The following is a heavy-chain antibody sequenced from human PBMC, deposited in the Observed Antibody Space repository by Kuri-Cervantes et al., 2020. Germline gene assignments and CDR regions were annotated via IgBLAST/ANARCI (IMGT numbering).Heavy chain of an antibody. D-gene: IGHD3-3*01. Sequence: GGSLRLSCAASGFTFSNYWMHWVRQAPGKGLVWVSRIKSDGSNTNYADSVKGRFTISRDNAKNTLRLQMNSLLFEDTALYFCARDAIIPQNYYMDVWGKGTTVTVSS. CDR2: IKSDGSNT. CDR3: ARDAIIPQNYYMDV. J-gene: IGHJ6*03. V-gene: IGHV3-74*01. CDR1: GFTFSNYW.